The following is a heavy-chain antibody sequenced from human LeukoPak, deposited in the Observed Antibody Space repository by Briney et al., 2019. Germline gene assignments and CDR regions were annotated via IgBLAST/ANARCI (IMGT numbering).Heavy chain of an antibody. CDR3: AKALGTYYYDSSGYYSAFDI. D-gene: IGHD3-22*01. Sequence: GGSLRLSCAASGFTFDDYAMHWVRQAPGKGLEWVSLISGDGGSTYYADSVKGRFTISSDNSKNSLYLQMNSLRTEDTALYYCAKALGTYYYDSSGYYSAFDIWGQGTMVTVSS. CDR2: ISGDGGST. J-gene: IGHJ3*02. V-gene: IGHV3-43*02. CDR1: GFTFDDYA.